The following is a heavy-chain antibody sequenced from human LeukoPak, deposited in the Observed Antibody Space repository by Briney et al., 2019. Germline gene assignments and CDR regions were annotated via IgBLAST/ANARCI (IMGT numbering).Heavy chain of an antibody. D-gene: IGHD5-18*01. V-gene: IGHV3-30*02. CDR2: TRYDGSHS. J-gene: IGHJ4*02. Sequence: GGSLRLSCAASGFAFSTYGMHWVRQAPGKGLEWVAFTRYDGSHSEYEDSVKGRFGIARDDSKSTLYLQMNSLRAEDTGVYYCARDNSYGFMGCMDYWGQGTRVTVSS. CDR3: ARDNSYGFMGCMDY. CDR1: GFAFSTYG.